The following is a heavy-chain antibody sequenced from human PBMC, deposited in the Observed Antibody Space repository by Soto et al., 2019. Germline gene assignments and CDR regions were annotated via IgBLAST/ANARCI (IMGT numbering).Heavy chain of an antibody. D-gene: IGHD3-3*01. Sequence: EASVKVSCKAAGYTFTSYGISGVRQAPGQGLEWMGWISAYNGNTNYAQKLQGRVTMTTDTSTSTAYMELRSLRSDDTAVYYCASSSDDFWSGYSNPDAFDIWGQGTMVTVS. CDR1: GYTFTSYG. V-gene: IGHV1-18*01. CDR3: ASSSDDFWSGYSNPDAFDI. J-gene: IGHJ3*02. CDR2: ISAYNGNT.